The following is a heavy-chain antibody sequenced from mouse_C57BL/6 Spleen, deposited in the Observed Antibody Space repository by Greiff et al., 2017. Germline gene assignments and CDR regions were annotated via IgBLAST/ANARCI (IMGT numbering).Heavy chain of an antibody. Sequence: EVKVVESGGGLVQPGGSLSLSCAASGFTFTDYYMSWVRQPPGKALEWLGFIRNKANGYTTEYSASVKGRFTISRDNSQSILYLQMNALRAEDSATYYCARSYYYGLFDVWGTGTTVTVSS. D-gene: IGHD1-1*01. J-gene: IGHJ1*03. CDR1: GFTFTDYY. V-gene: IGHV7-3*01. CDR3: ARSYYYGLFDV. CDR2: IRNKANGYTT.